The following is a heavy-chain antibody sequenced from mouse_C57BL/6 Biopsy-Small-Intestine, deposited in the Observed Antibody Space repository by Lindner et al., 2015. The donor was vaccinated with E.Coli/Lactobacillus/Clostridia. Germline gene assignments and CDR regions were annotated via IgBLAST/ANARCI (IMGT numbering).Heavy chain of an antibody. J-gene: IGHJ1*01. V-gene: IGHV1-81*01. Sequence: SVKVSCKASGGSFSNFTFIWVRQAPGQGLEWMGEIIPMFGAAQYAQKFQGRVTITADKFTRTVYMEVNSLRSDDTAVYYCARVISAAPNYFDPWGRGTLVTVSS. CDR1: GGSFSNFT. CDR2: IIPMFGAA. D-gene: IGHD1-2*01. CDR3: ARVISAAPNYFDP.